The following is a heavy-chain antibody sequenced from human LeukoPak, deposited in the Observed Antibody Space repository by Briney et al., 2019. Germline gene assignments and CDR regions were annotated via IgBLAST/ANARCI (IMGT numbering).Heavy chain of an antibody. V-gene: IGHV3-7*01. Sequence: PGGSLRLSCAASGFTFSSYWMSWVRQAPGKGLEWVANIKQDGSEKYYVDSVKGRFTISRDNAKNSLYLQMNSLRAEDTAVYYCAREGRQDYYYYYGMDVWGQGTTVTVSS. CDR2: IKQDGSEK. J-gene: IGHJ6*02. CDR3: AREGRQDYYYYYGMDV. CDR1: GFTFSSYW.